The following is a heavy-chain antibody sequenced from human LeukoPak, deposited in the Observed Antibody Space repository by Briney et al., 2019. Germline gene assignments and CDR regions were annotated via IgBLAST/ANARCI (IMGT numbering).Heavy chain of an antibody. CDR3: ARFNSPSLSGNRFDP. CDR1: GYDFYGYW. J-gene: IGHJ5*02. D-gene: IGHD2/OR15-2a*01. CDR2: IYPDDSKI. Sequence: GESLKISCQGSGYDFYGYWIGWVRQMSGKGLEWVGIIYPDDSKIIYSPSFEGQFTLSADKSISTAYLQWSSLKASDTAIYYCARFNSPSLSGNRFDPWGQGTLVTVSS. V-gene: IGHV5-51*01.